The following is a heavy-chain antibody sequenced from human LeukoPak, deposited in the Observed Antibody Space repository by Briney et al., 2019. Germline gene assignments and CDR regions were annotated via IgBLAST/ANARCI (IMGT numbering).Heavy chain of an antibody. J-gene: IGHJ3*02. CDR3: ARAPTMLDAFDI. V-gene: IGHV4-31*03. Sequence: SETLSLTCTVSGGSISSGGYYWSWIRQHPGKGLEWIGSIYYSGSTNYNPSLQGRVTISLDTSRNRFSLKLSSVTAADTAVYYCARAPTMLDAFDIWGQGTMVTVSS. D-gene: IGHD3-10*01. CDR1: GGSISSGGYY. CDR2: IYYSGST.